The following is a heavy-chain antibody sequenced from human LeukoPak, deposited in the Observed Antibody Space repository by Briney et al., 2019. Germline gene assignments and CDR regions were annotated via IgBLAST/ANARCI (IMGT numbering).Heavy chain of an antibody. CDR1: GFTFSDYY. V-gene: IGHV3-11*01. D-gene: IGHD2-15*01. CDR2: ISSSGSTI. CDR3: ARDRCSGGSCRHDYYYYGMDV. J-gene: IGHJ6*02. Sequence: GGSLRLSCAASGFTFSDYYMSWIRQAPGKGLEWVSYISSSGSTIYYADSVKGRFTISRDNAKNSLYLQMNSLRAKDTAVYYCARDRCSGGSCRHDYYYYGMDVWGQGTTVTVSS.